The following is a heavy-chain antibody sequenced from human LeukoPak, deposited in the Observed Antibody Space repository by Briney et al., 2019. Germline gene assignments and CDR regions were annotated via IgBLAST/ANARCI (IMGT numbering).Heavy chain of an antibody. CDR2: IKSKTDGCTT. V-gene: IGHV3-15*01. Sequence: GGSLRLSCAASGFTFSNAWMSWVRQAPGKGLEWVGRIKSKTDGCTTDYAAPVKGRFTISRDDSKNTLYLQMNSLKTEDTAVYYCTTGNWEWGYFDYWGQGTLVTVSS. CDR1: GFTFSNAW. CDR3: TTGNWEWGYFDY. J-gene: IGHJ4*02. D-gene: IGHD7-27*01.